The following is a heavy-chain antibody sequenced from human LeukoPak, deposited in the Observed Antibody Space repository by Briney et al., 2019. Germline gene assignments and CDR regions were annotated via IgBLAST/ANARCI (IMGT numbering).Heavy chain of an antibody. J-gene: IGHJ4*02. CDR1: GYTFTSYG. CDR3: ARQAGGYSSGWYQFHFDY. D-gene: IGHD6-19*01. CDR2: INNYNGNA. Sequence: ASVKVSFKGSGYTFTSYGISWVRQAPGQGLEWMGWINNYNGNADYAQKLQGRVTVTTDTSTSTAYMELKSLRSDDTAVYYCARQAGGYSSGWYQFHFDYWGQGTLVTVSS. V-gene: IGHV1-18*04.